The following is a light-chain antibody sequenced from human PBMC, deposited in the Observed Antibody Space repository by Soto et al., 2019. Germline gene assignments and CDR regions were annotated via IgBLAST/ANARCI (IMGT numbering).Light chain of an antibody. J-gene: IGKJ4*01. V-gene: IGKV1-39*01. Sequence: DIQMTQSPFSLSASVGDRVTITCRASQSISRDLNWYQQKPGKAPNLLIYAASTLESGVPSRFSGSGSGTDFTLTISSLQLVDFATYYCQQNYSTPLAFGGGTKVEIK. CDR1: QSISRD. CDR3: QQNYSTPLA. CDR2: AAS.